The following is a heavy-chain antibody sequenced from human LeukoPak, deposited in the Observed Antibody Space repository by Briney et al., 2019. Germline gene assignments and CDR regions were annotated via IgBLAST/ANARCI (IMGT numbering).Heavy chain of an antibody. V-gene: IGHV3-23*01. CDR3: VKRDRGTFDY. CDR2: IGSRADTT. Sequence: GGSLRLSCAASGFTFNTYAMTWVRQAPGKGLEWVSAIGSRADTTDYADSVKGRFTISRDNSKNMSYLQMNGLRAEDTAVYYCVKRDRGTFDYWGQGTLVTVSS. D-gene: IGHD5-24*01. CDR1: GFTFNTYA. J-gene: IGHJ4*02.